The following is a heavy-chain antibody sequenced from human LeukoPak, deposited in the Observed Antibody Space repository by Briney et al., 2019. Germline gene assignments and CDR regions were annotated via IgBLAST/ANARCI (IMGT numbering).Heavy chain of an antibody. CDR1: GFTFSSFV. J-gene: IGHJ3*02. Sequence: GGSLRLSCSAFGFTFSSFVMHWVRQAPGKGLEYVSAISSKGHSTYYADSVKGRFTISRDNSKNRLYLQMSSLRAEDTAVYYCVVRWGLRDAFDIWGQGTMVTVSS. V-gene: IGHV3-64D*06. D-gene: IGHD1-26*01. CDR2: ISSKGHST. CDR3: VVRWGLRDAFDI.